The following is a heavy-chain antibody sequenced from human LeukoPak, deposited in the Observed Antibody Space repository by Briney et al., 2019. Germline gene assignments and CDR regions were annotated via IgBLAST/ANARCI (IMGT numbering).Heavy chain of an antibody. CDR3: ARSLAYCGGDCPYYFDY. CDR2: TYYSGST. D-gene: IGHD2-21*02. Sequence: PSETLSLTCTVSADSINTYYWSWIRQPAGKGLEWIRYTYYSGSTNYNPSLKSRVTISVDTSKNQFSLKLSSVTAADTAVYYCARSLAYCGGDCPYYFDYWGQGTLVTVSS. CDR1: ADSINTYY. V-gene: IGHV4-59*01. J-gene: IGHJ4*02.